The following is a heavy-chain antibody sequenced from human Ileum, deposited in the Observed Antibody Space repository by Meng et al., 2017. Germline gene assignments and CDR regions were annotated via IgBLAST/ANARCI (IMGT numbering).Heavy chain of an antibody. CDR2: IYTSGST. Sequence: QVQLQGSVPGLGRPPATLSLAVTVSGGSISGYYWSWIRQPAGKGLEWIGRIYTSGSTNYNPSLKSRVTMSVDTSKNQFSLKLSSVTAADTAVYYCARDVVPTVTYYYNWFDPWGQGTLVTVSS. CDR3: ARDVVPTVTYYYNWFDP. V-gene: IGHV4-4*07. J-gene: IGHJ5*02. CDR1: GGSISGYY. D-gene: IGHD4-17*01.